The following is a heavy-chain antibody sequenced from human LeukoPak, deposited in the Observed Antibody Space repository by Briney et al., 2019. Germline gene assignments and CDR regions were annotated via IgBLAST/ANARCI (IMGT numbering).Heavy chain of an antibody. V-gene: IGHV3-74*01. CDR3: AREIAAAGTLFDY. J-gene: IGHJ4*02. Sequence: GGSLRLSCAASGFTFSSYWMHWVRQAPGKGLVWLSRINNDGSSTSYADSVKGRFTISRDNAKNTLYLQMNSLRAEDTAVYYCAREIAAAGTLFDYWGQGTLVTVSS. D-gene: IGHD6-13*01. CDR2: INNDGSST. CDR1: GFTFSSYW.